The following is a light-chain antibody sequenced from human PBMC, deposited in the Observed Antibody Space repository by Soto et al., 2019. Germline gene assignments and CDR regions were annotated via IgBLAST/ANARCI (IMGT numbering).Light chain of an antibody. V-gene: IGLV2-8*01. CDR3: SSYAGSNNFGV. CDR1: SSDVGDYNY. CDR2: EVS. Sequence: QSVLTQPPSASGSPGQSVTISCTGTSSDVGDYNYVSWYQHHPGKAPKLIIYEVSKRPSGVPDRFSGSKSGNTASLTVSGLKAEDEADYYCSSYAGSNNFGVFGGGTKLTVL. J-gene: IGLJ2*01.